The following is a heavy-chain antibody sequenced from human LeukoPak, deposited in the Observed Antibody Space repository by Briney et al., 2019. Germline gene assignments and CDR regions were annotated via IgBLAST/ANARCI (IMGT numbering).Heavy chain of an antibody. Sequence: EASVKVSCKASGYTFTSYDINWVRQATGQGLEWMGWMNPNSGNTGYAQKFQGRVTMTRNTSISTAYMELSSLRSEDTAVYYCARVSVESVSLFDPWGQGTLVTVSS. CDR1: GYTFTSYD. CDR2: MNPNSGNT. J-gene: IGHJ5*02. D-gene: IGHD1-1*01. CDR3: ARVSVESVSLFDP. V-gene: IGHV1-8*01.